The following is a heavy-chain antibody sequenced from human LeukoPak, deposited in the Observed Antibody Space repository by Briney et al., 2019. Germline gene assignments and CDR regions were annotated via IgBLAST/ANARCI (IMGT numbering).Heavy chain of an antibody. CDR3: ARGIPNYYDSKVNAFDI. V-gene: IGHV4-59*01. J-gene: IGHJ3*02. CDR1: GGSISYYY. D-gene: IGHD3-22*01. CDR2: IYYSGST. Sequence: SETLSLTCTVSGGSISYYYWSWIRQPPGKGLEWIGYIYYSGSTTYNPSLKSRVTISVDTSKNQFSLKLSSVTAADTAVYYCARGIPNYYDSKVNAFDIWGQGTMVTVSS.